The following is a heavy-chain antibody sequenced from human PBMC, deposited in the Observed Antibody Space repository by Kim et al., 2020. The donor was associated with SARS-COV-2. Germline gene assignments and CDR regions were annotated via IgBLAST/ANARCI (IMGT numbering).Heavy chain of an antibody. CDR3: AKEHATLQYSGYDILDF. CDR2: ISYDGSNK. D-gene: IGHD5-12*01. V-gene: IGHV3-30*18. J-gene: IGHJ4*02. CDR1: GFTFSSYG. Sequence: GGSLRLSCAASGFTFSSYGMHWVRQAPGKGLEWVAVISYDGSNKYYADSVKGRFTISRDNSKNTLYLQMNSLRAEDTAVYYCAKEHATLQYSGYDILDFWGQGTLVTVSS.